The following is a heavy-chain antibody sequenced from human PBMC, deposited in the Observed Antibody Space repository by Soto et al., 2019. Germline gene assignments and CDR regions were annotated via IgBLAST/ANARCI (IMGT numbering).Heavy chain of an antibody. CDR1: GFDFYYYN. CDR3: ARERVVNYTDYYFDY. CDR2: ISGTGIDI. D-gene: IGHD3-16*02. J-gene: IGHJ4*01. V-gene: IGHV3-21*01. Sequence: VGSLRLSCSASGFDFYYYNMNWVRQAPGRGLEWVSSISGTGIDIHFADSVKGRFVISRDNAKTSLYLQMNSLRPEDTAVYYCARERVVNYTDYYFDYWGHGTLVTVSS.